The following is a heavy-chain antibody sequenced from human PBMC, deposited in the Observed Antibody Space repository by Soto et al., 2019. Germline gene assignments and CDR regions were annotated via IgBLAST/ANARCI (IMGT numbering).Heavy chain of an antibody. CDR3: VRDRLTVTGTKCFDY. D-gene: IGHD4-17*01. V-gene: IGHV1-18*01. CDR1: GYSYTTFG. J-gene: IGHJ4*02. CDR2: MNSNSGKT. Sequence: QVQLVQSGAEVKKPGASVKVSCKPSGYSYTTFGISWVRQAPGQGIEWMGWMNSNSGKTDYAQKFQGRVTMTTDTFTRTAYMDLRSLTSDDPAVYFCVRDRLTVTGTKCFDYWGQGTLVTVSS.